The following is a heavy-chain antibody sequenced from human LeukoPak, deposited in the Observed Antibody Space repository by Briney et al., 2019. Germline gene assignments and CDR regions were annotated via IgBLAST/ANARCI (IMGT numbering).Heavy chain of an antibody. CDR2: ISGSGGST. CDR3: APRGLYYFDY. Sequence: GGSLRLSCAASGFTFSSYWMNWARQAPGKGLEWVSAISGSGGSTYYADSVKGRFTISRDNSKNTLYLQMNSLRAEDTAVYYCAPRGLYYFDYWGQGALVTVSS. V-gene: IGHV3-23*01. CDR1: GFTFSSYW. J-gene: IGHJ4*02. D-gene: IGHD3-16*01.